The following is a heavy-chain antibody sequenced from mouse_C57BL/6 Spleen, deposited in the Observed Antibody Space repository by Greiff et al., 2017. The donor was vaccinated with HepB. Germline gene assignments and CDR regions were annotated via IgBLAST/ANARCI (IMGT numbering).Heavy chain of an antibody. D-gene: IGHD4-1*01. CDR1: GYSFTGYY. J-gene: IGHJ2*01. V-gene: IGHV1-42*01. Sequence: EVKLVESGPELVKPGASVKISCKASGYSFTGYYMNWVKQSPEKSLEWIGEINPSTGGTTYNQKFKAKATLTVDKSSSTAYMQLKSLTSEDSAVYYCARRWDGDFDYWGQGTTLTVSS. CDR2: INPSTGGT. CDR3: ARRWDGDFDY.